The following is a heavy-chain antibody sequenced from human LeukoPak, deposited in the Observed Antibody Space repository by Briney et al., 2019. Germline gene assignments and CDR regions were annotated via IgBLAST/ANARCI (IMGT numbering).Heavy chain of an antibody. V-gene: IGHV4-59*08. CDR2: INYSGSA. CDR3: ARHNYDDYVFDI. Sequence: SQTLSLTCTVSGGSISSYYWSWIRQSPGKGLEWIAYINYSGSASYNPSLKSRVTMSVDTSKQFSLSLSSVTAADTAVYYCARHNYDDYVFDIWGQGTKVTVSS. J-gene: IGHJ3*02. D-gene: IGHD4-17*01. CDR1: GGSISSYY.